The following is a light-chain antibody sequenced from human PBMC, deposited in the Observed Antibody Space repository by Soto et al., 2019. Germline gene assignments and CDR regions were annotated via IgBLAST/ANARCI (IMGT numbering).Light chain of an antibody. CDR3: QQYGSSPRT. CDR1: ESIYSSY. CDR2: DAS. V-gene: IGKV3-20*01. Sequence: ELVLTQSPGTLSLSLGERATLSCRASESIYSSYLAWYQQKPGQAPRLLIYDASNRATGIPDRFSASGSGTDFNLTISRLESEDFAVYYCQQYGSSPRTFGPGTKVEIK. J-gene: IGKJ1*01.